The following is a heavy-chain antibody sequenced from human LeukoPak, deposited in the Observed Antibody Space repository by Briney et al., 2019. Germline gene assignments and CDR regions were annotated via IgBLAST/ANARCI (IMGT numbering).Heavy chain of an antibody. CDR2: ISYDGSNK. CDR3: ASRTDTSYGFDI. D-gene: IGHD2/OR15-2a*01. Sequence: GRSLRLSCAASGFTFSSYAMHWVRQAPGKGLGWVAVISYDGSNKYYADSVKGRFTISRDNSKNTLYLQMHGLRAEDTAVYYCASRTDTSYGFDIWGQGTMVTVSS. CDR1: GFTFSSYA. J-gene: IGHJ3*02. V-gene: IGHV3-30*04.